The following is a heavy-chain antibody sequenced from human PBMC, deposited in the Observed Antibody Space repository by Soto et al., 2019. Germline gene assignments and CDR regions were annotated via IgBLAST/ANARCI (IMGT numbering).Heavy chain of an antibody. CDR3: ARDCSGGSCYYYGMDV. J-gene: IGHJ6*02. CDR2: IWYDGSNK. Sequence: GGSLRHSCTSAGVNCSNYGMRWVRQAPGKGLEWVAVIWYDGSNKYYADSVKGRFTISRDNSKNTLYLQMNSLRAEDTAVYYCARDCSGGSCYYYGMDVWGQGTTVTVSS. V-gene: IGHV3-33*01. CDR1: GVNCSNYG. D-gene: IGHD2-15*01.